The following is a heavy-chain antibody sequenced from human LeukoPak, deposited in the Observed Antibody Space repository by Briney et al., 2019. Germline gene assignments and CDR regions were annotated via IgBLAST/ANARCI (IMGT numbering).Heavy chain of an antibody. CDR2: ISSSGSTI. J-gene: IGHJ5*02. CDR3: ARVDCSSTSCYIEVANWFDP. V-gene: IGHV3-11*01. D-gene: IGHD2-2*02. Sequence: PGGSLRLSCAASGFTFSDYYMSWIRQAPGKGLEWVSYISSSGSTIYYADSVKGRFTISRDNAKNSLYLQMNSLRAEDTAVYYCARVDCSSTSCYIEVANWFDPWGQGTLVIVSS. CDR1: GFTFSDYY.